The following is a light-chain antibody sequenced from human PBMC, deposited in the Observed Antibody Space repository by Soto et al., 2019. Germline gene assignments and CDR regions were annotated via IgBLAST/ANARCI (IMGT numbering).Light chain of an antibody. Sequence: QSVLTQSPSVSEAPRLTGTISCSGSSSNIGTYAVTWYQHLPGKAPKLLIYYDDVRPSGVSDRFSASKSGPSASLAIRGLQSGDEGDYYCATWDDSRNALVFGGGTKLTVL. J-gene: IGLJ2*01. CDR2: YDD. CDR3: ATWDDSRNALV. CDR1: SSNIGTYA. V-gene: IGLV1-36*01.